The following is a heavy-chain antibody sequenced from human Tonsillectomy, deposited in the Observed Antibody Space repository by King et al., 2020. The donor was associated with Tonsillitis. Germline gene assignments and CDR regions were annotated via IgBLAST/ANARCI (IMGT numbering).Heavy chain of an antibody. D-gene: IGHD3-10*01. CDR2: ISMSSSYI. CDR3: VREGTHHYTAY. V-gene: IGHV3-21*01. Sequence: VQLVESGGGLVKPGGSLRLSCAASGFTFRSYSMNWVRQAPGKGLEWVSSISMSSSYIYYADSVKGRFTISRDNAKNSLYLQMNSLRAEDRAVYYCVREGTHHYTAYWGQGTLVTVSS. J-gene: IGHJ4*02. CDR1: GFTFRSYS.